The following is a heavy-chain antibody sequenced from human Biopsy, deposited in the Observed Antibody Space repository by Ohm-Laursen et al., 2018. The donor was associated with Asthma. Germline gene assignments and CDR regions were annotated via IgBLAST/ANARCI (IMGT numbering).Heavy chain of an antibody. CDR3: ARGDSSNWSHYYFDY. Sequence: SLRLSCAASGFAVSRDHMFWVRQAPGKGLGWVSVIYSGGTLHTADSVRGRFTISRDYSKNTLYLQMHSLRAEDTAVYYCARGDSSNWSHYYFDYWGQGTLVTVSS. V-gene: IGHV3-53*01. CDR1: GFAVSRDH. CDR2: IYSGGTL. J-gene: IGHJ4*02. D-gene: IGHD3-22*01.